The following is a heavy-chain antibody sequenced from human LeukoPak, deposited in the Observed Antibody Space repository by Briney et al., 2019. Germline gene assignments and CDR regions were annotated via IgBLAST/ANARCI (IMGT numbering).Heavy chain of an antibody. CDR3: ASKIPSSVKYYFDY. CDR2: IHSGGST. D-gene: IGHD3-22*01. V-gene: IGHV3-66*01. J-gene: IGHJ4*02. CDR1: GFTFSSYA. Sequence: GGSLRLSCAASGFTFSSYAMSWVRQAPGKGLEWVSVIHSGGSTYYADSVKGRFTISRDNSKNTLYLLMNSLRAEDTAVYYCASKIPSSVKYYFDYWGQGTLVTVSS.